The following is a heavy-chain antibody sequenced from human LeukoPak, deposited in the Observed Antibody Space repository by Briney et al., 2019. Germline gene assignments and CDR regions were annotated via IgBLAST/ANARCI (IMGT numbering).Heavy chain of an antibody. CDR3: AKSIVATMGWFDP. J-gene: IGHJ5*02. D-gene: IGHD5-12*01. V-gene: IGHV4-61*05. Sequence: SETLSLTCTVSGGSISSSSYYWGWIRQPPGKGLEWIGYIYYSGSTNYNPSLKSRVTISVDTSKNQFSLKLSSVTAADTAVYYCAKSIVATMGWFDPWGQGTLVTVSS. CDR2: IYYSGST. CDR1: GGSISSSSYY.